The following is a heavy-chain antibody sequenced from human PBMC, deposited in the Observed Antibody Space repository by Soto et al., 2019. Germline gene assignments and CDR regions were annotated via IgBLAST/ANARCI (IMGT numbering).Heavy chain of an antibody. D-gene: IGHD4-4*01. J-gene: IGHJ4*02. CDR1: GGSVSSGHYY. CDR3: AKAGGGNPFDY. Sequence: QVPLTESGPGLVKPSETLSLTCTVSGGSVSSGHYYWSWIRQPPGKGLEWIGYIYYSGSTNYNPSRKSRVTISVDTSKNHFSLKMRSVTAADTAVYYCAKAGGGNPFDYWGQGTLVTVSS. V-gene: IGHV4-61*03. CDR2: IYYSGST.